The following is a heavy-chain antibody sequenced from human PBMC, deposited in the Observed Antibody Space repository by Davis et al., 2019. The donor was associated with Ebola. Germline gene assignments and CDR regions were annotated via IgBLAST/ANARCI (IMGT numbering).Heavy chain of an antibody. D-gene: IGHD3-9*01. J-gene: IGHJ4*02. CDR2: MNPNSGNT. V-gene: IGHV1-8*01. Sequence: ASVKVSCKASGYPFTNYDINWVRQAPGQGLEWMGWMNPNSGNTDYAQKFQGRVTMTRDTSITTAYMELSSLRSTDTAVYYCAREGDILTGYMALDYWGQGTLVTVSS. CDR3: AREGDILTGYMALDY. CDR1: GYPFTNYD.